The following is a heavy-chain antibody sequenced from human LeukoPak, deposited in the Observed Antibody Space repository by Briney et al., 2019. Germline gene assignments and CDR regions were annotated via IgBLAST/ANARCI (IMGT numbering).Heavy chain of an antibody. CDR3: ARGRSSSWYVPLDC. V-gene: IGHV4-34*01. Sequence: PSETLSPTCAVYARFFSVYYWSWVRQPPGKGLEWIGEINQSVSTNYNPSRKSRVTMSVATSKNQFSLRLSSVTAADTAVYYCARGRSSSWYVPLDCWGQGTLVTVS. D-gene: IGHD6-13*01. CDR1: ARFFSVYY. J-gene: IGHJ4*02. CDR2: INQSVST.